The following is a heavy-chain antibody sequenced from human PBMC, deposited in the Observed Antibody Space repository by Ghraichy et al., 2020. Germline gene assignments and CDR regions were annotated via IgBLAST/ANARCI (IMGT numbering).Heavy chain of an antibody. CDR1: GFTFGAHW. Sequence: GESLNISCAASGFTFGAHWMSWVRQAPGKGLEWVANIQQGGRDRHYVDSVKGRFTISRDDAQNSLYLQMNSLGADDTAVYFCARLPSNNEAYFDLWGRGALVTVSS. CDR2: IQQGGRDR. V-gene: IGHV3-7*01. D-gene: IGHD1-1*01. J-gene: IGHJ2*01. CDR3: ARLPSNNEAYFDL.